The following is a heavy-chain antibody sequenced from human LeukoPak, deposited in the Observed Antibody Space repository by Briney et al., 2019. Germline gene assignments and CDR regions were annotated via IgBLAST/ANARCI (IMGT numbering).Heavy chain of an antibody. J-gene: IGHJ6*02. CDR1: GGTFSSYA. V-gene: IGHV1-8*02. CDR2: MNPNSGNT. Sequence: GASVKVSCKASGGTFSSYAISWVRQAPGQGLEWMGWMNPNSGNTGYAQKFQGRVTMTRNTSISTAYMELSSLRSEDTAVYYCARESIVVVPAATYYYYGMDVWGQGTTVTVSS. CDR3: ARESIVVVPAATYYYYGMDV. D-gene: IGHD2-2*01.